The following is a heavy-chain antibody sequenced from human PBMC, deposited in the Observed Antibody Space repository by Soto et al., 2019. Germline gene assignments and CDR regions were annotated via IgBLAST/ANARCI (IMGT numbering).Heavy chain of an antibody. CDR1: GFPLDDYA. J-gene: IGHJ3*02. CDR2: ISWNSGSI. D-gene: IGHD2-15*01. Sequence: GGSLRLSCAASGFPLDDYAMHWVRQAPGKGPEWVSGISWNSGSIGYADSVKGRFTISRDNAKNSLYLQMNSLRAEDTALYYCAKGLIEFNAFDIWGQGTMVTVSS. CDR3: AKGLIEFNAFDI. V-gene: IGHV3-9*01.